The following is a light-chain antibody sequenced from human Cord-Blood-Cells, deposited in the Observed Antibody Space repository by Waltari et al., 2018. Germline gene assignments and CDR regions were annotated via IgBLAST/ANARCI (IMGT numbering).Light chain of an antibody. J-gene: IGLJ1*01. CDR2: DGS. V-gene: IGLV2-14*01. Sequence: QSALTQPASVSGSPRQSITISCTGTSSDVGVYNYVSWYHQYPGKAPKLVIYDGSNRPSGVSKRFSGSKSGNTASLTSSGLQAEDEADYYCSSYTSSSTYVFGTGTKVTVL. CDR1: SSDVGVYNY. CDR3: SSYTSSSTYV.